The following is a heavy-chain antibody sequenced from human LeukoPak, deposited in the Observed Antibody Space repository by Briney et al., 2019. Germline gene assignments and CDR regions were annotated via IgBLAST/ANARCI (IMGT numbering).Heavy chain of an antibody. CDR2: IIPIFGTA. D-gene: IGHD2-21*01. CDR3: ARVDNCGGDCYYWFDP. Sequence: ASVKVSCKASGGTFSSYAISWVRQAPGQGLEWMGGIIPIFGTANYAQKFQGRVTITADESTSTAYMELSSLRSEDTAVYYCARVDNCGGDCYYWFDPWGQGTLVTVSS. J-gene: IGHJ5*02. V-gene: IGHV1-69*13. CDR1: GGTFSSYA.